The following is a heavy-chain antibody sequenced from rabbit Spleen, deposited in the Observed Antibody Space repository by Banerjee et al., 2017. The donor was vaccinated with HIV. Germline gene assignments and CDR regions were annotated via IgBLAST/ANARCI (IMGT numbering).Heavy chain of an antibody. CDR3: ARDTASSFSSYGMDL. V-gene: IGHV1S40*01. J-gene: IGHJ6*01. CDR1: GVSFTFSSY. D-gene: IGHD6-1*01. Sequence: QSLEESGGGLVQPEGSLTLTCTASGVSFTFSSYMCWVRQAPGKGLEWIGCIDAGSSGFTYFASWAKGRFTISKTSSTTVTLQVTSLTVADTATYFCARDTASSFSSYGMDLWGQGTLVTVS. CDR2: IDAGSSGFT.